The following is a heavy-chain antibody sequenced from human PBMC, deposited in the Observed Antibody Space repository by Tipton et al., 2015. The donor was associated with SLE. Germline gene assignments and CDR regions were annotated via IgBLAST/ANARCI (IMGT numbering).Heavy chain of an antibody. CDR3: ARVVYSFSEAFDI. CDR2: IYASGST. V-gene: IGHV4-4*07. Sequence: TLSLTCTVSGGSLSSYYWSWIRQPAGKGLEWIGRIYASGSTEYNPSLKSRVTISVDPSKNQFSLRLTSLTAAATAVYYCARVVYSFSEAFDIWSQGTLVPVSS. CDR1: GGSLSSYY. D-gene: IGHD6-13*01. J-gene: IGHJ3*02.